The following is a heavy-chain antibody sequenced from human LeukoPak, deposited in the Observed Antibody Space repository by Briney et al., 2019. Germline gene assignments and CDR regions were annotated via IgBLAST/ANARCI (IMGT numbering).Heavy chain of an antibody. CDR3: ARDRVAGTALVDY. V-gene: IGHV3-7*01. CDR1: GFTFSSYW. J-gene: IGHJ4*02. CDR2: IKQDGSEK. D-gene: IGHD6-19*01. Sequence: GGSLRLSCAASGFTFSSYWMSWVRQAPGKGLEWVANIKQDGSEKYYVDSVKGRFTISRDNAKNSLYLQMNSLRAEDTAVYYCARDRVAGTALVDYWGQGTLVTGSS.